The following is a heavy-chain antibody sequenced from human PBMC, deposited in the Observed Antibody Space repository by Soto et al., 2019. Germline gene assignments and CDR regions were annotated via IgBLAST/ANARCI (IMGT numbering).Heavy chain of an antibody. CDR3: ARARWLQLLYFDY. D-gene: IGHD5-12*01. CDR2: IYYSGST. J-gene: IGHJ4*02. Sequence: SETLSLTCTVSGGSISSYYWSWIRQPPGKGLEWIGYIYYSGSTNYNPSLKSRVTISVDTSKNQFSLKLSSVTAADTAVYYCARARWLQLLYFDYWGQGTLVTVSS. V-gene: IGHV4-59*12. CDR1: GGSISSYY.